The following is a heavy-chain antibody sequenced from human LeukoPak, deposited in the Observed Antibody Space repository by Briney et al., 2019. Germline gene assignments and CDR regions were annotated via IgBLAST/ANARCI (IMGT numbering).Heavy chain of an antibody. V-gene: IGHV4-39*01. D-gene: IGHD5-18*01. CDR2: IYYSGST. Sequence: SETLSLTCTVSGGSISSSSYYWGWIRQPPGKGLECIGSIYYSGSTYYNPSLKSRVTISVDTSKNQFSLKLSSVTAADTAVYYCARNFVDTAMVMNYWGQGTLVTVSS. J-gene: IGHJ4*01. CDR3: ARNFVDTAMVMNY. CDR1: GGSISSSSYY.